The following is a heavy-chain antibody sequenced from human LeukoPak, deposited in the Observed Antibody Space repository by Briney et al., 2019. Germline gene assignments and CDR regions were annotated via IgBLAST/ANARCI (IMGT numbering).Heavy chain of an antibody. Sequence: SETLSLTCTVSGGSISSYYWSWIRQPPGKGLEWIGYIYYSGSTYYNPSLKSRVTISVDTSKNQFSLKLSSVTAADTAVYYCARDLGWELPFDYWGQGTLVTVSS. V-gene: IGHV4-59*12. CDR1: GGSISSYY. J-gene: IGHJ4*02. CDR2: IYYSGST. D-gene: IGHD1-26*01. CDR3: ARDLGWELPFDY.